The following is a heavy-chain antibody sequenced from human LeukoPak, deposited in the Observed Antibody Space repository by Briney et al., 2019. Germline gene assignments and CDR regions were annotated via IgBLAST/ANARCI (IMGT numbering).Heavy chain of an antibody. J-gene: IGHJ6*02. CDR3: AKDIGSSPYYYYGMDV. V-gene: IGHV3-9*01. Sequence: GGSLRLSCAASGFTFDDYAMHWVRQGPGKGLEWVAGISWNSGSIGYADSVKGRFTISRDNAKNSLYLQMNSLRAEDTALYYCAKDIGSSPYYYYGMDVWGQGTTVTVSS. CDR1: GFTFDDYA. D-gene: IGHD6-6*01. CDR2: ISWNSGSI.